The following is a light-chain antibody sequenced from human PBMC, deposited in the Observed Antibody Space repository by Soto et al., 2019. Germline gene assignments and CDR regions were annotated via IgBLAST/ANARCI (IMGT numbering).Light chain of an antibody. CDR3: AAWDDSLTVV. V-gene: IGLV1-44*01. CDR2: SNN. CDR1: SSNIGSNT. Sequence: VLTQPPSASGTPGQRVTISCSGSSSNIGSNTVNWYQQLPGTAPKLLIYSNNQRPSGVPDRFSGSKSGTSASLAISGLQSEDEADYYCAAWDDSLTVVFGGGTKLTVL. J-gene: IGLJ2*01.